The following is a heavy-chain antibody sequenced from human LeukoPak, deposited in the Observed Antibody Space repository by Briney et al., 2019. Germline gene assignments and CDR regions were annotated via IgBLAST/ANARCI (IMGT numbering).Heavy chain of an antibody. D-gene: IGHD2/OR15-2a*01. CDR1: GGSFSGYY. CDR2: INHSGST. J-gene: IGHJ4*02. Sequence: SETLSLTCAVYGGSFSGYYWSWIRQPPGKGLEWIGEINHSGSTNYNPSLKSRVTISVDTSKNQFSLKLSSVTAADTAVYYCARARNRRFDYWGQGTLVTVSS. V-gene: IGHV4-34*01. CDR3: ARARNRRFDY.